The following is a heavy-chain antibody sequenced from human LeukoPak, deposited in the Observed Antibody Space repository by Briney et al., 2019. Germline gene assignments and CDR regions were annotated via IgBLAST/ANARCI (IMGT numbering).Heavy chain of an antibody. Sequence: GRSLRLSCAASGFTFGNYDMHWVRQAPGKGLEWVAVISYDGTNEYYADSVKGRFTISRDNSKSTLYLQMNSLRAEDTAVYYCAKENDFVYWGQGTLVTVSS. D-gene: IGHD3-3*01. CDR1: GFTFGNYD. CDR2: ISYDGTNE. J-gene: IGHJ4*02. V-gene: IGHV3-30*18. CDR3: AKENDFVY.